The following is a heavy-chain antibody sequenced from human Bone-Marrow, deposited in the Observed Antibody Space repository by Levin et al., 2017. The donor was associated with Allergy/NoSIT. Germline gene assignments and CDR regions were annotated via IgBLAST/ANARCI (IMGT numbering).Heavy chain of an antibody. J-gene: IGHJ4*02. Sequence: PGGSRRLSCGASGFTFSKYAMNWVRQAPGKGLEWVSSIGDSGGNTYYADSVKGRFTISRDNSKDTLYLQMNSLRAEDTALYYCAKDRDRYGWDFDYWGQGTLVTVSS. V-gene: IGHV3-23*01. CDR3: AKDRDRYGWDFDY. CDR1: GFTFSKYA. D-gene: IGHD5-18*01. CDR2: IGDSGGNT.